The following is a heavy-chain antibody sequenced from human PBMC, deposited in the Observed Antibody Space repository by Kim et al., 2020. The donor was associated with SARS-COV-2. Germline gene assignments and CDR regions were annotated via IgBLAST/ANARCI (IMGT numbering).Heavy chain of an antibody. CDR3: TRESTFTYGA. D-gene: IGHD3-10*01. Sequence: GGSLRLSCAASGFTFSGYWMHWVRQAPGKGLVWVSRIKSDGSYTNYADSVKGRFTISRDNAKDTLYLQMNSLRAEDTAVYYCTRESTFTYGAWGQGTLVAVSS. J-gene: IGHJ5*02. V-gene: IGHV3-74*01. CDR2: IKSDGSYT. CDR1: GFTFSGYW.